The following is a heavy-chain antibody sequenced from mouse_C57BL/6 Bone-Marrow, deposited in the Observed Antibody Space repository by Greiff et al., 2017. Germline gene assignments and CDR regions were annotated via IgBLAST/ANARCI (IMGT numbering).Heavy chain of an antibody. CDR2: INPNNGGT. Sequence: EVQLQQSGPELVKPGASVKMSCKASGYTFTDYNMHWVKQSPGQSLEWIGYINPNNGGTSYNQKFKGKATLTVNKSSSTAYMELRSLTSEDSAVYYCARGYGTWFAYWGQGTLVTVSA. V-gene: IGHV1-22*01. CDR3: ARGYGTWFAY. CDR1: GYTFTDYN. D-gene: IGHD1-1*01. J-gene: IGHJ3*01.